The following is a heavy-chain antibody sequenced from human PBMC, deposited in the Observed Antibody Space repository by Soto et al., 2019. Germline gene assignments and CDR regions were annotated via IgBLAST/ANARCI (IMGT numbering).Heavy chain of an antibody. CDR2: IDPSAGST. D-gene: IGHD1-1*01. V-gene: IGHV1-46*01. CDR1: GYTLTSFY. J-gene: IGHJ4*02. CDR3: ARSPRPTGTTLYYFDS. Sequence: ASVKVSCKASGYTLTSFYMHWMRQALGQGPEWMGVIDPSAGSTTYAQKFKGRVRMTRDTFTSTVFMELSSLRSEDTAVYYCARSPRPTGTTLYYFDSWGQRTLVTVSS.